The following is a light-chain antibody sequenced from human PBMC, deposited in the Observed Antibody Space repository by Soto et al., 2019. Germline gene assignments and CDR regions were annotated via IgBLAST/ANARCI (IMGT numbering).Light chain of an antibody. CDR1: QGISNY. CDR2: AAS. V-gene: IGKV1-27*01. J-gene: IGKJ1*01. Sequence: DIQMTQSPSSLSASVGDRVIITCRASQGISNYLAWYQQKPGKVPKLLIFAASTLQSGVPSRFSGSGSGTYFTLTISSLQPEDVATYYCQKYNSAPQTFGQGTKVDI. CDR3: QKYNSAPQT.